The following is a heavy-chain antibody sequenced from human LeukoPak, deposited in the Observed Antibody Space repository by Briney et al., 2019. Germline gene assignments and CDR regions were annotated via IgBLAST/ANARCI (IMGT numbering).Heavy chain of an antibody. CDR2: IWYDGSNK. V-gene: IGHV3-33*08. Sequence: GGSLRLSCAASGFTFSSYSMNWVRQAPGKGLEWVAVIWYDGSNKYYADSVKGRFTISRDNSKNTLYLQMNSLRAEDTAVYYCARANAFDIWGQGTMVTVSS. CDR3: ARANAFDI. J-gene: IGHJ3*02. CDR1: GFTFSSYS.